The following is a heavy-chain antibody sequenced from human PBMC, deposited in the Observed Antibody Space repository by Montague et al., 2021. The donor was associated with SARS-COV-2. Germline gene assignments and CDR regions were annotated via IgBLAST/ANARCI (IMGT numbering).Heavy chain of an antibody. V-gene: IGHV3-23*01. CDR3: ASHQLRYFDWLLLTDNYYYYGMDV. CDR2: ISGSGGST. J-gene: IGHJ6*02. CDR1: GFTFSSYA. D-gene: IGHD3-9*01. Sequence: SLRLSCAASGFTFSSYAMSWVRQAPGKGLEWVSAISGSGGSTYYADSVKGRFTISRDNAKNSLYLQMNSLRAEDTAVYYCASHQLRYFDWLLLTDNYYYYGMDVWGQGTTVTVSS.